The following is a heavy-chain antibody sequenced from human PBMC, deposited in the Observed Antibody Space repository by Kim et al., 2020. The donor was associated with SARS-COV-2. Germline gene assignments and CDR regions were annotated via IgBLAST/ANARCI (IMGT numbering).Heavy chain of an antibody. CDR2: IGTARDT. CDR3: ARVDPGVEAFDI. Sequence: GGSLRLSCAASGFTFRSYDMHWVRQGAKKGLEWVSGIGTARDTYYSDSVKGRFTVSRENAKNSFYLQMNSLRAGDTAVYYCARVDPGVEAFDIWGQGTMVTVSS. V-gene: IGHV3-13*01. D-gene: IGHD1-1*01. CDR1: GFTFRSYD. J-gene: IGHJ3*02.